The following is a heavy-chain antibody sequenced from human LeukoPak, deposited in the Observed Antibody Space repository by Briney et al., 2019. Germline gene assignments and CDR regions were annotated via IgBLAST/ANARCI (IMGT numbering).Heavy chain of an antibody. CDR2: ISSGGTYE. D-gene: IGHD3-10*01. CDR1: GFTFSNYA. J-gene: IGHJ4*02. Sequence: GGSLRLSCTTSGFTFSNYAMHWVRQAPGKGLEWVSLISSGGTYEYYADSVKGRFTISRDNSKNTLYLQLNSLRAEDTAVYYCARDSTYYYDSGSSGPHYFDNWGQGTLVTVSS. CDR3: ARDSTYYYDSGSSGPHYFDN. V-gene: IGHV3-30*01.